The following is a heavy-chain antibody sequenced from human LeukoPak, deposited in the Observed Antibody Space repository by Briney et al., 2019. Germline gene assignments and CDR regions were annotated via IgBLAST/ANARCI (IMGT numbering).Heavy chain of an antibody. D-gene: IGHD6-19*01. CDR1: GGTFSSYA. CDR2: IIPIFGTA. Sequence: SVKVSCXASGGTFSSYAISWVRLAPGQGLEWMGRIIPIFGTANYAQKFQGRVTITTDESTSTAYMELSSLRSEDTAVYHCARGIAVAGFDYWGQGTLVTVSS. J-gene: IGHJ4*02. V-gene: IGHV1-69*05. CDR3: ARGIAVAGFDY.